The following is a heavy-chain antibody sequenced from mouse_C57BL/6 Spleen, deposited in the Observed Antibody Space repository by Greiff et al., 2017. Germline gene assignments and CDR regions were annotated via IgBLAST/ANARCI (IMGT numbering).Heavy chain of an antibody. CDR3: ARGPYYYGSTYYYAMDY. CDR1: GYTFTGYW. D-gene: IGHD1-1*01. Sequence: QVQLKQSGAELMKPGASVKLSCKATGYTFTGYWIEWVKQRPGHGLEWIGEILPGSGSTNYNEKFKGKATFTADTSSNTAYMQLSSLTTEDSAIYYCARGPYYYGSTYYYAMDYWGQGTSVTVSS. CDR2: ILPGSGST. V-gene: IGHV1-9*01. J-gene: IGHJ4*01.